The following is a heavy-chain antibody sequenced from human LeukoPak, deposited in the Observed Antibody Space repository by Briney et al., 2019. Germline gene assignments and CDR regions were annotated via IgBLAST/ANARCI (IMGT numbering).Heavy chain of an antibody. CDR1: GDTFSSYA. Sequence: ASVKVSCKASGDTFSSYAISWLRQAPGQGLEWMGGIIPILGTTNYAQKFQGRVTITADESTSTAYMELSSLRSEDTAVYYCARGSGYDEYYFDYWGQGTLVTVSS. CDR2: IIPILGTT. CDR3: ARGSGYDEYYFDY. V-gene: IGHV1-69*13. J-gene: IGHJ4*02. D-gene: IGHD5-12*01.